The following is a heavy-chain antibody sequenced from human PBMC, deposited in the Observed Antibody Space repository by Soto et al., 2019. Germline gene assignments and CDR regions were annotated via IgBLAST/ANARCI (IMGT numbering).Heavy chain of an antibody. J-gene: IGHJ4*02. CDR2: IYHAGST. V-gene: IGHV4-4*02. Sequence: SETLSLTCTVSGGSITNSNWWSWVRLPPAKGLEWIGDIYHAGSTKYNPSLGRRVTISVDTSNNQFALTLTSVTAADTAVYFCARGPPIVGNTTPLDSWGQGTLVT. CDR3: ARGPPIVGNTTPLDS. CDR1: GGSITNSNW. D-gene: IGHD1-26*01.